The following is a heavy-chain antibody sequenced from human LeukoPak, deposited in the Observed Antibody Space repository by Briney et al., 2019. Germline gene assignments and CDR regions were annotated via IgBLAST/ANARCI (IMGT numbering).Heavy chain of an antibody. CDR3: ARGAAAGPWYFDL. D-gene: IGHD6-13*01. CDR2: IYYSGST. Sequence: SENLSLTCCDTGGSSNSDYWSWLRQPQGKGLEWIGYIYYSGSTNYNPSLKSRVTISVDTSKNQFSLKLSSVTAADTAVYYCARGAAAGPWYFDLWGRGTLVTVSS. J-gene: IGHJ2*01. CDR1: GGSSNSDY. V-gene: IGHV4-59*08.